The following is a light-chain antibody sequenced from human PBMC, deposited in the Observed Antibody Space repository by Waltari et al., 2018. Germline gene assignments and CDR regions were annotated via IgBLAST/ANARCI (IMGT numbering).Light chain of an antibody. V-gene: IGKV4-1*01. CDR1: QSVSDSINSKHY. Sequence: DIVMTQSPDSLAVSLGERATINCKSRQSVSDSINSKHYLAWYRQKPGQPPKLLISWASTREFGVPDRFSGRGSGTDFTLTISSLQAEDVAVYYCQQYYAVPPTFGPGTKVEIK. J-gene: IGKJ1*01. CDR3: QQYYAVPPT. CDR2: WAS.